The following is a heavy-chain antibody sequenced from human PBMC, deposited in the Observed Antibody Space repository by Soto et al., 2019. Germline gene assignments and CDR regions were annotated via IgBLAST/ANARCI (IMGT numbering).Heavy chain of an antibody. CDR3: AKTKAVAGSAWDYYYYGMDV. D-gene: IGHD6-19*01. Sequence: GGSLRLSCAASGFTFSDYYMSWIRQAPGKGLEWVSYISSSGSTIYYADSVKGRFTISRDNSKNTLYLQMNSLRAEDTAVYYCAKTKAVAGSAWDYYYYGMDVWGQGTTVTVSS. CDR2: ISSSGSTI. CDR1: GFTFSDYY. J-gene: IGHJ6*02. V-gene: IGHV3-11*01.